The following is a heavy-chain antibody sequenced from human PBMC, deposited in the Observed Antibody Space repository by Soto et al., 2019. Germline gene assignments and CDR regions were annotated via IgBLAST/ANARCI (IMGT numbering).Heavy chain of an antibody. V-gene: IGHV1-2*04. CDR2: INPNSGGT. D-gene: IGHD2-8*01. Sequence: ASVKVSCQASGDPFTGYYMHWVRQAPGQGLEGMGWINPNSGGTNYGQKFQGWVTMTRDTSISTAYMGLSRLRSDDTAVYYCARSDIVLMLPPPGGMDVWGQGTTVTVSS. CDR3: ARSDIVLMLPPPGGMDV. J-gene: IGHJ6*02. CDR1: GDPFTGYY.